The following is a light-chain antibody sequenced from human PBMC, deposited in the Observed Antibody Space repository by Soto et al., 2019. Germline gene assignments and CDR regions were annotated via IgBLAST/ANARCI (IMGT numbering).Light chain of an antibody. J-gene: IGKJ1*01. V-gene: IGKV3-20*01. CDR1: QSLNNNF. Sequence: EIVLTQSRGTLSFSPGERATLSCRASQSLNNNFLAWYQQKPGQAPRLLIYGASTRATGIPDRFSGRGSGTDFTLTISRLEPGDFAMYYCQQYDNIPRTFGQGTKVEVK. CDR2: GAS. CDR3: QQYDNIPRT.